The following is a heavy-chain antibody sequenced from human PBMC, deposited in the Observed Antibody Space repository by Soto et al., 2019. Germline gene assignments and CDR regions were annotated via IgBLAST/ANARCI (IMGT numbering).Heavy chain of an antibody. J-gene: IGHJ2*01. CDR2: VRSKGNNYAT. CDR3: ARFSASENWYFDL. V-gene: IGHV3-73*02. CDR1: GFTFSVSA. Sequence: EVQLVESGGGLVQPGGSLKLSCAASGFTFSVSAMHWVRQASGKGLEWVGRVRSKGNNYATTYAASVKGRFTISRDDSKNTAYLQMNSLKTEDTAVYFCARFSASENWYFDLWGRGTLVTVSS. D-gene: IGHD5-12*01.